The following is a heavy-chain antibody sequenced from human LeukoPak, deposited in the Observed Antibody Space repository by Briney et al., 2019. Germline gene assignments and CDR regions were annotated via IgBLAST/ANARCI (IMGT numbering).Heavy chain of an antibody. J-gene: IGHJ2*01. V-gene: IGHV3-7*01. CDR3: ARDQGSMVVVRTTSWYFDL. CDR1: GFTFSNYW. CDR2: INEDGSEM. Sequence: GGSLRLSCAASGFTFSNYWISWVRQAPGKGLEWLAHINEDGSEMYYVDSVKGRFTISRDNGKNSLYLQINSLRADDTAVYYCARDQGSMVVVRTTSWYFDLWGRGTLVTVSS. D-gene: IGHD2-2*01.